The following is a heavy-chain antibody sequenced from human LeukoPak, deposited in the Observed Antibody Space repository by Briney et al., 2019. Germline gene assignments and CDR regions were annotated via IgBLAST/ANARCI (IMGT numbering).Heavy chain of an antibody. D-gene: IGHD3-22*01. CDR3: ARARRRTMIVVVKKDPHAFDI. CDR1: GGSISSYY. Sequence: PSETLSLTCTVSGGSISSYYWSWIRQPPGKGLEWIGYIYYSGSTNYNPSLKSRVTISVDTSKNQFSLQLNSVTPEDTAAYYCARARRRTMIVVVKKDPHAFDIWGQGTMVTVSS. J-gene: IGHJ3*02. CDR2: IYYSGST. V-gene: IGHV4-59*12.